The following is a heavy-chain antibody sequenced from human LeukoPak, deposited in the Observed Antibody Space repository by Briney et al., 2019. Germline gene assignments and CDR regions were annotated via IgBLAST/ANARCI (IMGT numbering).Heavy chain of an antibody. V-gene: IGHV5-51*01. D-gene: IGHD6-13*01. CDR1: GYSFTSYW. J-gene: IGHJ6*02. Sequence: GESLKISCKGSGYSFTSYWIGWVRKMPGKGLEWMGIIYPGDSDTRYSPSFQGQVTISADKSISTAYLQWSSLKASDTAMYYCARHHSSSWYGSPNGMDVWGQGTTVTVSS. CDR2: IYPGDSDT. CDR3: ARHHSSSWYGSPNGMDV.